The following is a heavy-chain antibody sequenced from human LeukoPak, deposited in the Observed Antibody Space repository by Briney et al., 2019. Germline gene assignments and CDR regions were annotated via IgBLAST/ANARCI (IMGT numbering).Heavy chain of an antibody. Sequence: GGSVRPSCAASGFTFSSYSMNWVRQAPGKGLEWVSSISSSSNSIYYADSVKGRFTISRDNAKNSLYLQMNSLRAEDTAVYYCARAICSSTSCYGNDYWGQGTLVTVSS. D-gene: IGHD2-2*01. CDR1: GFTFSSYS. V-gene: IGHV3-21*01. J-gene: IGHJ4*02. CDR3: ARAICSSTSCYGNDY. CDR2: ISSSSNSI.